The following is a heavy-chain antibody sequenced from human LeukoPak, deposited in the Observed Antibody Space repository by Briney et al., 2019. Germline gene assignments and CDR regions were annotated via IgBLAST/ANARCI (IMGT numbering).Heavy chain of an antibody. CDR2: IYYSGST. J-gene: IGHJ5*02. V-gene: IGHV4-39*01. Sequence: SETLSLPCSVSGGSISSSSYYWGWIRQPPGKGLEWIGSIYYSGSTYYNPSLKSRVTISVDTSKNQFSLKLSSVTAADTAVYYCAKYTDYYGSGSYFTWFDPWGQGTLVTVSS. CDR1: GGSISSSSYY. CDR3: AKYTDYYGSGSYFTWFDP. D-gene: IGHD3-10*01.